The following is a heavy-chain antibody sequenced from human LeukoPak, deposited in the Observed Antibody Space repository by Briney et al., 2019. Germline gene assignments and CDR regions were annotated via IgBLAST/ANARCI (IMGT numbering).Heavy chain of an antibody. CDR1: GFTFSNAW. CDR2: ISRSGDSI. CDR3: VKGTYTAAH. J-gene: IGHJ4*02. V-gene: IGHV3-64D*06. D-gene: IGHD1-14*01. Sequence: GGSLRLSCAASGFTFSNAWMSWVRQAPGKGLEYVSAISRSGDSIYYADSVKGRISISRDNSKNTLYLQMSSLRAEDTAVYYCVKGTYTAAHWGQGTLVTVSS.